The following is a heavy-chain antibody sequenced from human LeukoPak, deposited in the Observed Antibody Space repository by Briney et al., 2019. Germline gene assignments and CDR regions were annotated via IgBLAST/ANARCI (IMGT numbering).Heavy chain of an antibody. CDR2: IYPSGST. CDR3: ARDTGGRGRLDAFDI. V-gene: IGHV4-4*02. J-gene: IGHJ3*02. Sequence: PSGTLSLTCAVSGGSISSRSWWIWVRQPPGKGLEWIGEIYPSGSTNYNPSLKSRVTISIDKSKNQFFLKLSSVTAADTAVYYCARDTGGRGRLDAFDIWGQGTMVTVSS. D-gene: IGHD2-8*02. CDR1: GGSISSRSW.